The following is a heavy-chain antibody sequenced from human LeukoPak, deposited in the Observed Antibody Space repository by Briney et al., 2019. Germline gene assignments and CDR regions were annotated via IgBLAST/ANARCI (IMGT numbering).Heavy chain of an antibody. Sequence: ASVKVSCKASGYTFTSYGISWVRQAPGQGLEWMGWISAYNGNTNYAQKLQGRVTMTTDTSTSTAYMELRSLRSDDTAVYYCARDVLLRYFDLLPYYYYYYMDVWGKGTTVTVSS. CDR1: GYTFTSYG. V-gene: IGHV1-18*01. D-gene: IGHD3-9*01. CDR2: ISAYNGNT. J-gene: IGHJ6*03. CDR3: ARDVLLRYFDLLPYYYYYYMDV.